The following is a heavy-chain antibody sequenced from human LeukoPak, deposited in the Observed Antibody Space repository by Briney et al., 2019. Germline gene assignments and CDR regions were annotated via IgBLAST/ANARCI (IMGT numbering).Heavy chain of an antibody. Sequence: SETLSLTCNVSGGXISSYYCSWIRQPPGKGLEWIGYIYYSGSTSYNPSLNSRVTISLDTSKNQFSLNLSAVTAADTAVYYCARRESSGFFDYWGQGTLVTVSS. V-gene: IGHV4-59*08. CDR1: GGXISSYY. CDR2: IYYSGST. J-gene: IGHJ4*02. D-gene: IGHD6-19*01. CDR3: ARRESSGFFDY.